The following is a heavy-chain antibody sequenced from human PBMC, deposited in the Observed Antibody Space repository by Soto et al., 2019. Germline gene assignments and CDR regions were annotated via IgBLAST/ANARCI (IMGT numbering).Heavy chain of an antibody. CDR3: AKALDSSDWRLYYFDY. CDR2: VSGSGGAT. J-gene: IGHJ4*02. D-gene: IGHD6-19*01. V-gene: IGHV3-23*01. CDR1: GFIFSSDA. Sequence: GGSLRLSCVASGFIFSSDAISWVRQAPGEGLEWVCGVSGSGGATYYADSVKGRFTISRDNSKNTLHLQMNSLRAEDTAVYYCAKALDSSDWRLYYFDYWGQGILVTVSS.